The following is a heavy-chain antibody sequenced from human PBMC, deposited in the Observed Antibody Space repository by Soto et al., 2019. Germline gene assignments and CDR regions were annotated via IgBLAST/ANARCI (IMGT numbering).Heavy chain of an antibody. CDR1: GFTFSTYA. D-gene: IGHD3-3*01. CDR2: ISGSGDST. V-gene: IGHV3-23*01. CDR3: ARDFGHGYYLDY. Sequence: GGSLRLSCAASGFTFSTYAMIWVRQAPGKGLEWVSAISGSGDSTYYADSVKGRFTISRDNSESSLYLQMNSLRDEDTAVYFCARDFGHGYYLDYWGRGTLVTVSS. J-gene: IGHJ4*02.